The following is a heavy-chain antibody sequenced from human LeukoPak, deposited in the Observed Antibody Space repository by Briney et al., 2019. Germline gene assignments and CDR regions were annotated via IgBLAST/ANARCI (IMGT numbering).Heavy chain of an antibody. V-gene: IGHV3-73*01. D-gene: IGHD3-10*01. Sequence: GGSLRLSCAASGFTFSDSAMHWVRQASGKGLEWVGRIRSKANSYATAYAASVKGRFTISRDDSKNTAYLQMDSLKTEDTAVYYCTGNYYGSGSYADFDYWGQGTLVTVSS. CDR3: TGNYYGSGSYADFDY. CDR1: GFTFSDSA. CDR2: IRSKANSYAT. J-gene: IGHJ4*02.